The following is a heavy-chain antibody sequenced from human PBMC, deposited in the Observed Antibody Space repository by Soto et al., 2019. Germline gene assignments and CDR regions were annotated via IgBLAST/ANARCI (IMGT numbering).Heavy chain of an antibody. CDR1: GFTFSSYW. Sequence: EVQLVESGGGLVQPGGSLRLSCAASGFTFSSYWMSWVRQAPGKGLEWVANIKQDGSEKYYVDSVKGRFTISRDNAKNSLYLQMNSLRAEDTAAYYCARDLLAGTGGVDYWGQGTLVTVSS. CDR3: ARDLLAGTGGVDY. V-gene: IGHV3-7*03. CDR2: IKQDGSEK. J-gene: IGHJ4*02. D-gene: IGHD6-13*01.